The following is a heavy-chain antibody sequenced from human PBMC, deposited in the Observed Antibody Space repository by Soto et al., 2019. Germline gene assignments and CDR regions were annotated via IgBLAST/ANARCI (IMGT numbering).Heavy chain of an antibody. D-gene: IGHD6-19*01. V-gene: IGHV3-23*01. CDR2: ISGNGGST. CDR1: GFTFSSYV. CDR3: ARDSRLAKNYYYGMDV. J-gene: IGHJ6*02. Sequence: EVQLLESGGGLVQPGGSLRLSCAASGFTFSSYVMSWVRQTPGKGLEWVSGISGNGGSTYYADSVKGRFTVSRDNFKNTLYLQMNSLRSEDTAVYYCARDSRLAKNYYYGMDVWGQGTTVTVSS.